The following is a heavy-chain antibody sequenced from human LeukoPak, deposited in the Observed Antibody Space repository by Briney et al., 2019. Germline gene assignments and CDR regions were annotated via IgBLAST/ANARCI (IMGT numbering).Heavy chain of an antibody. J-gene: IGHJ6*02. CDR2: IHYTGKP. V-gene: IGHV4-59*11. D-gene: IGHD3-16*01. CDR1: GGSISGHY. Sequence: SETLSLTCSVSGGSISGHYWTWIRQPPGKGLEWIGQIHYTGKPDYDPSLKSRITISVDTSKNQVSLQVSSVTAADSAIYYCARFGVDYDMDVWGHGTTVTVFS. CDR3: ARFGVDYDMDV.